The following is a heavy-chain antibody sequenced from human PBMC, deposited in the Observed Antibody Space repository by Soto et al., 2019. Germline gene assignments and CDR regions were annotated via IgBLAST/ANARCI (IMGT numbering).Heavy chain of an antibody. CDR1: GFTFSSYA. J-gene: IGHJ4*02. V-gene: IGHV3-30-3*01. CDR3: AREAVAAIQKYFDY. Sequence: GGSLRLSCAASGFTFSSYAMHWVRQAPGKGLEWVAVISYDGSNKYYADSVKGRFTISRDNSKNTLYLQMNSLRAEDTAVYYCAREAVAAIQKYFDYWGQGTLVTVSS. D-gene: IGHD6-19*01. CDR2: ISYDGSNK.